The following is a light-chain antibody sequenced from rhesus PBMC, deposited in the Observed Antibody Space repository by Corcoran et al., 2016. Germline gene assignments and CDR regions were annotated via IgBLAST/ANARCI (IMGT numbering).Light chain of an antibody. CDR1: QGISNW. V-gene: IGKV1-69*01. CDR2: RAS. Sequence: DIQMTQSPSSLSASVGDRVTITCRASQGISNWLAWYQQKQGKAPRLLVYRASNLETGVPSRFSGSGCGTDFTLTISSLHPEDIAAYYCQQHDNSPPSFGQGTKVKIK. CDR3: QQHDNSPPS. J-gene: IGKJ2*01.